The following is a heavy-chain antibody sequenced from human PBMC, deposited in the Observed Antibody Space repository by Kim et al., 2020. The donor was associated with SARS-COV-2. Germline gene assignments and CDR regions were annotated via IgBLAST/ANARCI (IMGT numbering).Heavy chain of an antibody. CDR3: TKDVLAGGADV. CDR2: GI. D-gene: IGHD3-3*02. J-gene: IGHJ6*02. Sequence: GIGYADSVKCRFTTSIDKAKNSLYLQMNSLRTEDTALYYCTKDVLAGGADVWGQGTAVIVSS. V-gene: IGHV3-9*01.